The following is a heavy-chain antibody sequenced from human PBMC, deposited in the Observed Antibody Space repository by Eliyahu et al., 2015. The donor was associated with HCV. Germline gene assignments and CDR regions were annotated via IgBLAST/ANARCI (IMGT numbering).Heavy chain of an antibody. CDR3: ARDGRYSHGRGGDYYYGMDV. Sequence: GIIPILGIANYAQKFQGRVTITADKSTSTAYMELSSLRSEDTAVYYCARDGRYSHGRGGDYYYGMDVWGQGTTVTVSS. J-gene: IGHJ6*02. CDR2: IIPILGIA. D-gene: IGHD5-18*01. V-gene: IGHV1-69*10.